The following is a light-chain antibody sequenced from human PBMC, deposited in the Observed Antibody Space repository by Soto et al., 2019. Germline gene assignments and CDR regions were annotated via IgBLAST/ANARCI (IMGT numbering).Light chain of an antibody. CDR2: KAS. Sequence: DIQMTQSPSALSASVGDRVTITCRASQNIGTWLAWYQQKPGKAPKLLIYKASRLESGVPSRFSGSGSGTDFTLTISSLQPEDSANYYCQQYSSYRIFTCGPGTKVDVK. J-gene: IGKJ3*01. CDR1: QNIGTW. CDR3: QQYSSYRIFT. V-gene: IGKV1-5*03.